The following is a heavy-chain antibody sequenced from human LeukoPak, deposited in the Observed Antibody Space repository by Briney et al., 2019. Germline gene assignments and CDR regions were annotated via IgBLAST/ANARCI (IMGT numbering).Heavy chain of an antibody. CDR2: ISWDGGRT. CDR3: AKDSGSYSLYFHH. CDR1: GFTFDDYT. D-gene: IGHD1-26*01. Sequence: GGSLRLSCAASGFTFDDYTMHWVRQAPGKGLEWVSLISWDGGRTYYEASVKGGFTISRDNSKNPLYLQMHRLRTEDTALYYCAKDSGSYSLYFHHWGQGTLVTVSP. J-gene: IGHJ1*01. V-gene: IGHV3-43*01.